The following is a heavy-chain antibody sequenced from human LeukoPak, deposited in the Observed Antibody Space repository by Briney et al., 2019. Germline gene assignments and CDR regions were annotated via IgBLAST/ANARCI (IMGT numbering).Heavy chain of an antibody. V-gene: IGHV1-46*03. CDR2: INPSGGST. Sequence: ASVKVSCKASGYTFTSCYMHWVRQAPGQGLEWMGIINPSGGSTSYAQKFQGRVTITRDTSTSTVYMELSSLRSEDTAVYYCAHSSGWYAPIDYWGQGTLVTVSS. CDR1: GYTFTSCY. CDR3: AHSSGWYAPIDY. J-gene: IGHJ4*02. D-gene: IGHD6-19*01.